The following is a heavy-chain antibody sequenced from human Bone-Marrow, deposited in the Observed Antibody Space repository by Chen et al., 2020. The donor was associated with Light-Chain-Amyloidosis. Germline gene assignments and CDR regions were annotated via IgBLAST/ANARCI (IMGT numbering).Heavy chain of an antibody. Sequence: QLQLQESGPGLVKPSETLSLTCTVSGGSISSSSYYWGWIRQPPGKGLEWIGSIYYSGSTYYNPSLKSRVTISVDTSKNQCSLKLSSVTAADTAVYYCARAGDWQWPADFDYWGQGTLVTVSS. CDR2: IYYSGST. D-gene: IGHD6-19*01. V-gene: IGHV4-39*07. CDR1: GGSISSSSYY. J-gene: IGHJ4*02. CDR3: ARAGDWQWPADFDY.